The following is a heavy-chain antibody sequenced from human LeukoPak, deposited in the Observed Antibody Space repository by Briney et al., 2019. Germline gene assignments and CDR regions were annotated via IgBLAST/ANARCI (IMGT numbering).Heavy chain of an antibody. D-gene: IGHD3-3*01. J-gene: IGHJ4*02. Sequence: SETLSLTCTVSAYSISSGFYWGWIRQPPGKGLEWIGSIYHSGSTYYNPSLKSRVTISVDTSKNQFSLKLSSVTAADTAVYYCARGLKYYDFWSGYLYYFDYWGQGTLVTVSS. V-gene: IGHV4-38-2*02. CDR1: AYSISSGFY. CDR3: ARGLKYYDFWSGYLYYFDY. CDR2: IYHSGST.